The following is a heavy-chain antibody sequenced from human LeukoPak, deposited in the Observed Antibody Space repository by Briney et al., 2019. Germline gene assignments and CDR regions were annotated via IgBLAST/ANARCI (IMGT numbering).Heavy chain of an antibody. V-gene: IGHV3-48*02. CDR2: ISRSSSII. CDR3: ARRVEMATVYDY. J-gene: IGHJ4*02. Sequence: GGSLRLSCAASGFTFSSYDMNWVRQAPGKGLEWVSYISRSSSIIYYADSVKGRFTISRVNAKNSLYLQMNSVRDEDTAVYYCARRVEMATVYDYWGQGTLVTVSS. CDR1: GFTFSSYD. D-gene: IGHD5-24*01.